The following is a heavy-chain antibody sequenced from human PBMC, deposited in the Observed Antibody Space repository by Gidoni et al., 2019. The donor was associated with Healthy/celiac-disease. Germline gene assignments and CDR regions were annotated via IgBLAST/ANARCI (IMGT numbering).Heavy chain of an antibody. CDR2: IYHSGST. V-gene: IGHV4-30-2*01. CDR3: ASFREGVDY. Sequence: QLQLQESGSGLAKPSQTLSLTRAVPGGSISSGGYSWSWIRQPPGKGLEWIGYIYHSGSTYYNPSLKSRVTISVDRSKNQFSLKLSSVTAADTAVYYCASFREGVDYWGQGTLVTVSS. J-gene: IGHJ4*02. CDR1: GGSISSGGYS. D-gene: IGHD2-8*01.